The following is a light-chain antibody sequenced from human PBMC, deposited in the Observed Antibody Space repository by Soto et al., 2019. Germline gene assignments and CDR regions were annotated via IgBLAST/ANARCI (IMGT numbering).Light chain of an antibody. CDR2: GAS. J-gene: IGKJ5*01. CDR1: QSVRSSY. CDR3: QQYHNWPPIT. V-gene: IGKV3-20*01. Sequence: EIVLTQSPGTLSLSPGERVTLSCRASQSVRSSYLAWYQQKPGQAPRLLIYGASTRATGIPARFSGSGSGTEFTLTISNLQSEDFAVYFGQQYHNWPPITFGQGTRLEIK.